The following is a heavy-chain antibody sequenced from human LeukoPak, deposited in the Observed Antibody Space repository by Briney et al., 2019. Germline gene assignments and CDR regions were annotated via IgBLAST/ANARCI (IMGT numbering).Heavy chain of an antibody. D-gene: IGHD6-13*01. CDR3: ARVPVYSNRAEYFQH. CDR1: GYTFTSYG. V-gene: IGHV1-18*01. Sequence: ASVKVSCKASGYTFTSYGISWVRRAPGQGLEWMGWISAYNGNTNYAQKLQGRVTMTTDTSTSTAYMELRSLRSDDTAVYYCARVPVYSNRAEYFQHWGQGTLVTVSS. CDR2: ISAYNGNT. J-gene: IGHJ1*01.